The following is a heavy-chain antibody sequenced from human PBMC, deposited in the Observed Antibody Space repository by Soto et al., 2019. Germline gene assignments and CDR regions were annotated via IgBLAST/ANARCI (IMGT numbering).Heavy chain of an antibody. D-gene: IGHD3-22*01. CDR3: AKDLGETMIVVLAQDY. CDR1: GFTFSSYA. CDR2: ISGSGGST. J-gene: IGHJ4*02. Sequence: GGSLRLSCAASGFTFSSYAMSWVRQAPGKRLEWVSAISGSGGSTYYADSVKGRFTISRDNSKNTLYLQMNSLRAEDTAVYYYAKDLGETMIVVLAQDYWGQGTLVTVSS. V-gene: IGHV3-23*01.